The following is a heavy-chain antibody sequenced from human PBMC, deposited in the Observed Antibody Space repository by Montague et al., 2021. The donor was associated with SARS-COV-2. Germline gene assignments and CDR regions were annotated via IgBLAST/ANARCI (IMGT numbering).Heavy chain of an antibody. J-gene: IGHJ4*02. CDR2: IYYSGST. D-gene: IGHD5-24*01. Sequence: SETLSLTCTVSGGSISSYYWSWIRQPPGKGLEWIGYIYYSGSTNYNPSLQSRVTISVDTSKNQFSLKLNSMTAADTAVYYCARDRGGWLHLEADFDYWGQGTLVTVSS. V-gene: IGHV4-59*01. CDR3: ARDRGGWLHLEADFDY. CDR1: GGSISSYY.